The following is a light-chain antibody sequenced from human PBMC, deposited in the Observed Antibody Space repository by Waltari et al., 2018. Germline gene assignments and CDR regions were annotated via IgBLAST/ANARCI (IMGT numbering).Light chain of an antibody. Sequence: EIVLTQSPATLSLSPGDTATFSCRASQIVSCYLAWYQQKPVQPPRLLIYDASNRATGVPARFRGSGSGTDFTLTISSLEAEDFAVYYCQQRSSWTPHTFGQGARLEIK. CDR1: QIVSCY. J-gene: IGKJ2*01. CDR3: QQRSSWTPHT. V-gene: IGKV3-11*01. CDR2: DAS.